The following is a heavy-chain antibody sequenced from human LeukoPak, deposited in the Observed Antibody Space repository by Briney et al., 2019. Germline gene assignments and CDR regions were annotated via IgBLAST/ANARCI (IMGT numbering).Heavy chain of an antibody. V-gene: IGHV1-8*01. Sequence: GASVRVSCKASGYTFTSYDINWGRQATGQGLEWMGWMNPNSGNTGYAQKFQGRVTMTRNTSISTAYMELSSLRSEDTAVYYCARGLNYYDILTGPGAFDIWGQGTMVTVSS. CDR2: MNPNSGNT. CDR3: ARGLNYYDILTGPGAFDI. D-gene: IGHD3-9*01. CDR1: GYTFTSYD. J-gene: IGHJ3*02.